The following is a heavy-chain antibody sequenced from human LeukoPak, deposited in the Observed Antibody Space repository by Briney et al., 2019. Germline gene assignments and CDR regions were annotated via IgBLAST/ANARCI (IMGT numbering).Heavy chain of an antibody. CDR3: ARASMTTVVTPLDY. J-gene: IGHJ4*02. CDR2: ISSSGNYI. Sequence: PGGSLRLSCAASGFTLTSCDMNWVRQAPGKGLEWVSSISSSGNYIYYADSVKGRFTISRDNAKNSLYLQMNSLRAEDTAVYYCARASMTTVVTPLDYWGQGTLVIVSS. CDR1: GFTLTSCD. V-gene: IGHV3-21*01. D-gene: IGHD4-23*01.